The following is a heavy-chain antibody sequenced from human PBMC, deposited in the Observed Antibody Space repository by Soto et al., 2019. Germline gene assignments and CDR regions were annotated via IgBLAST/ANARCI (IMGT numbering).Heavy chain of an antibody. D-gene: IGHD3-10*01. J-gene: IGHJ6*03. V-gene: IGHV1-8*01. CDR1: GYTFTSYD. Sequence: QAQLVQSGAEVKKPGASVKVSCKASGYTFTSYDINWVRQATGQGLEWMGWMNPNSGNTGYAQKFQGRVTMTRNTSISTAYMELSSLRSEDTAVYYCARGRPKFRFSYYYYYMDVWGKGTTVTVSS. CDR2: MNPNSGNT. CDR3: ARGRPKFRFSYYYYYMDV.